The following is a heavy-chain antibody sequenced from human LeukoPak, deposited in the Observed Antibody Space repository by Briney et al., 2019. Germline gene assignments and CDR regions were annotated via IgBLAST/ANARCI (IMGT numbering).Heavy chain of an antibody. CDR2: ISSSSTI. CDR1: GFTFSSYS. Sequence: GGSLRLSCAASGFTFSSYSMNWVRQAPGKGLEWVSYISSSSTIYYADSVKGRFTISRDNAKNSLYLQMNSLRAEDTAVYYCARDSLPFGELLNDAFDIWGQGTMVTVSS. V-gene: IGHV3-48*01. D-gene: IGHD3-10*01. J-gene: IGHJ3*02. CDR3: ARDSLPFGELLNDAFDI.